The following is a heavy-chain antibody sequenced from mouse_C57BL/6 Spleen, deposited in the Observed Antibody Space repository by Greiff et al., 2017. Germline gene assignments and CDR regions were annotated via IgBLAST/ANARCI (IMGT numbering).Heavy chain of an antibody. D-gene: IGHD1-1*01. CDR2: IDPNSGGT. V-gene: IGHV1-72*01. CDR1: GYTFTSYW. CDR3: ARSDDYYGSSGGY. Sequence: QVQLQQPGAELVKPGASVKLSCKASGYTFTSYWMHWVKQRPGRGLEWIGRIDPNSGGTKYNEKFKSKATLTVDKPSSTAYMQLSSLTSEDSAVYYCARSDDYYGSSGGYWGQGTTLTVSS. J-gene: IGHJ2*01.